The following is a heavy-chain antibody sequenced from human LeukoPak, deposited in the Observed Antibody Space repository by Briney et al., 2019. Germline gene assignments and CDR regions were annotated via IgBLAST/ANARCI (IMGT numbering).Heavy chain of an antibody. Sequence: PGGSLRLSCAASGFTLNNNYMSWVRQAPGKGLEWVSTIYSGGRTHYADSVKGRFFVSRDNSKNAEYLQMNSLRAEDTAVYYCASLMLISSVTRGFDYWGQGTLVTVSS. CDR3: ASLMLISSVTRGFDY. D-gene: IGHD3-16*01. CDR1: GFTLNNNY. V-gene: IGHV3-66*01. CDR2: IYSGGRT. J-gene: IGHJ4*02.